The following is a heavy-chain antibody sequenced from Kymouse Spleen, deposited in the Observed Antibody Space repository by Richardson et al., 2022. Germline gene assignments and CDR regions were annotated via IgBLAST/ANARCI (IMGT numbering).Heavy chain of an antibody. V-gene: IGHV4-4*02. CDR2: IYHSGST. Sequence: QVQLQESGPGLVKPSGTLSLTCAVSGGSISSSNWWSWVRQPPGKGLEWIGEIYHSGSTNYNPSLKSRVTISVDKSKNQFSLKLSSVTAADTAVYYCAREASYDYSNYFDAFDIWGQGTMVTVSS. CDR3: AREASYDYSNYFDAFDI. D-gene: IGHD4-11,IGHD4-11*01. CDR1: GGSISSSNW. J-gene: IGHJ3*02.